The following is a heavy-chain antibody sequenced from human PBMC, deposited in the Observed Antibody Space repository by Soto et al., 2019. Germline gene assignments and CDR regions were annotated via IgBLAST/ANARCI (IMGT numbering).Heavy chain of an antibody. CDR1: GGSISSYY. CDR2: IYYSGST. CDR3: ASVAGYYDSSGSLHFDY. J-gene: IGHJ4*02. V-gene: IGHV4-59*01. Sequence: PSETLSLTCTVSGGSISSYYWSWIRQPPGKGLEWIGYIYYSGSTNYNPSLKSRVTISVDTSKNQFSLKLSSVTAADTAVYYCASVAGYYDSSGSLHFDYWGQGTLVTVSS. D-gene: IGHD3-22*01.